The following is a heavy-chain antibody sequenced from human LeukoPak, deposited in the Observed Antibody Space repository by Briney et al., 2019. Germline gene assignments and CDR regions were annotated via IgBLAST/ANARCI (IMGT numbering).Heavy chain of an antibody. CDR3: ARGGSYDSSGTLN. CDR2: INSDGSST. CDR1: GFTFSSYW. J-gene: IGHJ4*02. D-gene: IGHD3-22*01. V-gene: IGHV3-74*01. Sequence: GGSLRLSCAAAGFTFSSYWMHWVRQAPGKGLGWVSRINSDGSSTSYADSVKGRFTISRDNAKNTLYLQMNSLRAEDTAVYYCARGGSYDSSGTLNWGQGTLVTVSS.